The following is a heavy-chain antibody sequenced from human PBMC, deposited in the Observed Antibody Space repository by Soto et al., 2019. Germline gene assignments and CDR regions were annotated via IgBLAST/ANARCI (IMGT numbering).Heavy chain of an antibody. V-gene: IGHV1-46*03. CDR2: INPSGGST. CDR3: ALYSGKYSGLGPS. J-gene: IGHJ5*02. CDR1: GYTFTSYY. Sequence: ASVKVSCKASGYTFTSYYMHWVRQAPGQGLEWMGIINPSGGSTSYAQKFQGRVTMTRDTSTSTAYMELSSLRSEDTAVYYCALYSGKYSGLGPSWGQGTPVTVSS. D-gene: IGHD1-26*01.